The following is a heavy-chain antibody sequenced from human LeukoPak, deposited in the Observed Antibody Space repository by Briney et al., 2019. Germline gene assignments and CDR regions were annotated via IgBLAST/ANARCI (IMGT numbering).Heavy chain of an antibody. CDR2: IYSGGSA. Sequence: GGSLRLSCAAPGFTVSSNYMNWVRQAPGKGLEWVSVIYSGGSAYYADSVKGRFTISRDNSKNTLYLQMNSLRADDTAVYYCASQRRVDLGFAFNLWGQGTMVTVSS. V-gene: IGHV3-66*04. CDR3: ASQRRVDLGFAFNL. D-gene: IGHD3-9*01. J-gene: IGHJ3*01. CDR1: GFTVSSNY.